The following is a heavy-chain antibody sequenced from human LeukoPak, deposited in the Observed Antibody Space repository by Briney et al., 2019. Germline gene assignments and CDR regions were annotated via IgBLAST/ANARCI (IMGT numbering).Heavy chain of an antibody. CDR3: ARDPSDYYDSSGYLDY. D-gene: IGHD3-22*01. V-gene: IGHV1-2*02. CDR2: INPNSGGT. CDR1: GYTFTGYY. J-gene: IGHJ4*02. Sequence: ASVNVSCKASGYTFTGYYMHWVRQAPGQGLEWMGWINPNSGGTNYAQKFQGRVTMTRDTSISTAYMELSRLRSDDTAVYYCARDPSDYYDSSGYLDYWGQGTLVTVSS.